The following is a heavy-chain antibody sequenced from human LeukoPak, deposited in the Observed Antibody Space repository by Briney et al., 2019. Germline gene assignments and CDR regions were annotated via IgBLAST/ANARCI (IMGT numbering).Heavy chain of an antibody. D-gene: IGHD1-26*01. J-gene: IGHJ4*02. CDR2: ISGSGGDT. Sequence: GGSLRLSCAASGFTFSSYSMNWVRQAPGKGLECVSSISGSGGDTYYADSVKGRFTVSRDNSKNTLYLLMNSLRAEDTAVYYCTRLNSGSYRGFMNYWGQGTLVTVSS. CDR1: GFTFSSYS. V-gene: IGHV3-23*01. CDR3: TRLNSGSYRGFMNY.